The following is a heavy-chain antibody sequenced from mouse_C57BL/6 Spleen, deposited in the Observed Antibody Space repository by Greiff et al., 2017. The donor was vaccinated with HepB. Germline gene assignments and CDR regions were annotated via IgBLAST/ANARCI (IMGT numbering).Heavy chain of an antibody. V-gene: IGHV1-42*01. CDR1: GYSFTGYY. Sequence: EVQLQQSGPELVKPGASVKISCKASGYSFTGYYMNWVKQSPEKSLEWIGEINPSTGGTTYNQKFKAKATLTVDKSSSTAYMQLKSLTSEDSAVYYCARKRDSPFAYWCQGTLVTVSA. CDR2: INPSTGGT. J-gene: IGHJ3*01. CDR3: ARKRDSPFAY.